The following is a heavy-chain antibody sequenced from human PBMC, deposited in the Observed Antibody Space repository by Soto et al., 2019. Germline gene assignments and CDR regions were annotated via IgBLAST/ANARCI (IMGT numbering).Heavy chain of an antibody. V-gene: IGHV4-30-4*01. D-gene: IGHD4-17*01. CDR2: IYYSGST. Sequence: QVQLQESGPGLVKPSQTLSLTCTVSGGSISSGDYYWSWIRQPPGKGLEWIGYIYYSGSTYYNPSLKSRVTIXXDXSXXQFSLKLSSVTAADTAVYYCARDWYVAGGDYGFDYWGQGTLVTVSS. CDR3: ARDWYVAGGDYGFDY. CDR1: GGSISSGDYY. J-gene: IGHJ4*02.